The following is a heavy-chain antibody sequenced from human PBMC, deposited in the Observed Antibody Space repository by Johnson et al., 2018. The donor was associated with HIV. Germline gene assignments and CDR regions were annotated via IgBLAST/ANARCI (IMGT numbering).Heavy chain of an antibody. CDR1: GFTFTSFG. Sequence: QVQLVESGGGVVQPGRSLRLSCAASGFTFTSFGMHWVRQAPGKGLEWVALISYDGSNKYYADSVKGRFTISRDNAKNSLYLQMNSLRAEATAVYYCARDWSNFWSGSRAFDIWGQGTMVTVSS. D-gene: IGHD3-3*01. J-gene: IGHJ3*02. CDR2: ISYDGSNK. V-gene: IGHV3-30*03. CDR3: ARDWSNFWSGSRAFDI.